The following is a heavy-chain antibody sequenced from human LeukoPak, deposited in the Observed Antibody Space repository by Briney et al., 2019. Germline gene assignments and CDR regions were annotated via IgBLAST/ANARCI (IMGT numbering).Heavy chain of an antibody. Sequence: PSETLSLTCTVSGGSISSSSYYWGWIRQPPGKGLEWIGNIFYSGSTYYNPSLKSRVTISVDTSKNQFSLKLSSVTAADTAVYYCARVYYDSSGYEKFDPWGQGTLVTVSS. CDR2: IFYSGST. J-gene: IGHJ5*02. V-gene: IGHV4-39*07. CDR3: ARVYYDSSGYEKFDP. D-gene: IGHD3-22*01. CDR1: GGSISSSSYY.